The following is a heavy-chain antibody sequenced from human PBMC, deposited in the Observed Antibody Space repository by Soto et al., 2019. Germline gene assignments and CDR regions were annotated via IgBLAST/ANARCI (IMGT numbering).Heavy chain of an antibody. D-gene: IGHD5-12*01. CDR2: IINDGST. CDR1: GFIVSSYY. Sequence: PGGSLRLSCAASGFIVSSYYLNLVRQAPGKGLEWVSTIINDGSTNYADSVKGRFTISRDNSKNTLYLQMNSLRDEDTAVYYCARHFDSGNSCWGQGTLVTVSS. CDR3: ARHFDSGNSC. V-gene: IGHV3-66*04. J-gene: IGHJ4*02.